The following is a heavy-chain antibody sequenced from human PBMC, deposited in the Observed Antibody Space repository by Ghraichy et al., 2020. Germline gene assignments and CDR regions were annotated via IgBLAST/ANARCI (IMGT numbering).Heavy chain of an antibody. CDR3: ARATVTNLFDY. CDR1: GGSISSGDHY. Sequence: SETLSLTCTVSGGSISSGDHYWSWIRQPPGKGLEWIGYIYYSGSTYYNPSLKSRVTISVDTSKNQVSLKLSSVKAADTAVYYCARATVTNLFDYWGQGTLVTVSS. D-gene: IGHD4-11*01. V-gene: IGHV4-30-4*01. J-gene: IGHJ4*02. CDR2: IYYSGST.